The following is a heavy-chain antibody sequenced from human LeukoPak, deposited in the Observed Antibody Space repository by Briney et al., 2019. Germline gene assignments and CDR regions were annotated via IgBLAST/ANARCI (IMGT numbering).Heavy chain of an antibody. Sequence: GRSLRLSCAASGFTFSSYGMHWVRQAPDKGLEWVAVISYDGSNKYYADSVKGRFTISRDNSKNTLYLQMNSLRAEDMAVYYCARDQYYDFWSGYFGRDYYYMDVWGKGTTVTVSS. V-gene: IGHV3-30*01. CDR2: ISYDGSNK. CDR1: GFTFSSYG. J-gene: IGHJ6*03. D-gene: IGHD3-3*01. CDR3: ARDQYYDFWSGYFGRDYYYMDV.